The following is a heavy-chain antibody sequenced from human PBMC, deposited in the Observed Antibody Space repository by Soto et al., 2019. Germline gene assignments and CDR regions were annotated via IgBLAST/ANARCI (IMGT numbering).Heavy chain of an antibody. CDR2: INHSGST. D-gene: IGHD2-2*01. J-gene: IGHJ4*02. CDR1: GGSFSGYY. Sequence: PSETLSLTCAVYGGSFSGYYWSWIRQPPGKGLEWIGEINHSGSTNYNPSLKSRVTISVDTSKNQFSLKLSSVTAADTAVYYCARSGDCSSTSCYDYWGQGTLVTVSS. CDR3: ARSGDCSSTSCYDY. V-gene: IGHV4-34*01.